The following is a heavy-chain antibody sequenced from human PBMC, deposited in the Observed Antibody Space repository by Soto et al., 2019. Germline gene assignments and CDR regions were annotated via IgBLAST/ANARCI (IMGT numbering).Heavy chain of an antibody. CDR1: VFTFSSYS. D-gene: IGHD3-22*01. Sequence: GGSLRLSCAASVFTFSSYSMNWVRQAPGKGLEWVSYISSSSTIYYADSVKGRFTISRDNAKNSLYLQMNSLRDEDTAVYYCARDYYDSSGYPDTADYWGQGTLVTVSS. V-gene: IGHV3-48*02. CDR2: ISSSSTI. J-gene: IGHJ4*02. CDR3: ARDYYDSSGYPDTADY.